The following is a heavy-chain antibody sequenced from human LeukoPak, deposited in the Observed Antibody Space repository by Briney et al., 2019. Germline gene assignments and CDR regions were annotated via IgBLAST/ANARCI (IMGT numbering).Heavy chain of an antibody. CDR3: ARVFVRSGIHYYYYYYMDV. CDR1: GGSISSGSYY. D-gene: IGHD3-10*01. V-gene: IGHV4-61*02. CDR2: IYTSGST. J-gene: IGHJ6*03. Sequence: SETLSLTCTVSGGSISSGSYYWSWIRQPAGKGLEWIGRIYTSGSTNYNPSLKSRVTISVDTSKNQFSLKLSSVTAADTAVYYRARVFVRSGIHYYYYYYMDVWGKGTTVTVSS.